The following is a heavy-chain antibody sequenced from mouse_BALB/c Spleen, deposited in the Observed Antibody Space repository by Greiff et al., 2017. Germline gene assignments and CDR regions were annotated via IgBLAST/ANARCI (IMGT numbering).Heavy chain of an antibody. CDR1: GFNIKDTY. D-gene: IGHD2-14*01. CDR2: IDPANGNT. CDR3: PYDVGAMDY. Sequence: EVKLQESGAELVKPGASVKLSCTASGFNIKDTYMHWVKQRPEQGLEWIGRIDPANGNTKYDPKFQGKATITADTSSNTAYLQLSSLTSEDTAVYYCPYDVGAMDYWGQGTSVTVSS. J-gene: IGHJ4*01. V-gene: IGHV14-3*02.